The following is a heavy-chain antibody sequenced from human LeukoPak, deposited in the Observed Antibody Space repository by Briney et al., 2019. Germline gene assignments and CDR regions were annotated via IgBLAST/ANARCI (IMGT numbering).Heavy chain of an antibody. V-gene: IGHV1-58*01. CDR3: AADSSTSCYGVGECYYYYYGMDV. CDR1: GFTFTGSA. J-gene: IGHJ6*04. Sequence: SVKVSCKASGFTFTGSAVQWVRQARGQRLEWIGWIVVGSGNTNYAQKFQERVTITRDMSTSTAYMELSSLRSEDTAVYYCAADSSTSCYGVGECYYYYYGMDVWGKGTTVTVSS. CDR2: IVVGSGNT. D-gene: IGHD2-2*01.